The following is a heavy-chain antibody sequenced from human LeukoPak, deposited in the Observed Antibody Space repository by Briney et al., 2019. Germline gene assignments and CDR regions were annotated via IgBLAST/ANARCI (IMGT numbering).Heavy chain of an antibody. D-gene: IGHD3-22*01. CDR3: ARGYILRGYVAY. CDR2: ISSSGSTI. CDR1: GFTFSSYS. V-gene: IGHV3-48*04. Sequence: GGSLRLSCAASGFTFSSYSMNWARQAPGKGLEWVSYISSSGSTIYYADSVKGRFTISRDNAKNSLYLLMNSLRAEDTAVYYCARGYILRGYVAYWGQGTLVTVSS. J-gene: IGHJ4*02.